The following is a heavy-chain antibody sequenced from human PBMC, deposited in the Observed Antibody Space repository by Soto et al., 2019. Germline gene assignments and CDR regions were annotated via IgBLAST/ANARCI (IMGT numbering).Heavy chain of an antibody. J-gene: IGHJ4*02. CDR1: QFAFSNYA. CDR3: AKGPSRYSANYWGAHDY. CDR2: ISYDGRNT. Sequence: SLRLSCVAPQFAFSNYAMHWVRQAPGKGLEWVAFISYDGRNTFLADSVKGRFTISRDNSKNTSYLQMNSLRPEDTALYFCAKGPSRYSANYWGAHDYWGKGTLVAVSS. V-gene: IGHV3-30-3*02. D-gene: IGHD1-26*01.